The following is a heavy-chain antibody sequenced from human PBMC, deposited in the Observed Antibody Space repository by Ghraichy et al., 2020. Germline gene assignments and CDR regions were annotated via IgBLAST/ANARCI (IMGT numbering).Heavy chain of an antibody. CDR1: GFTFSKYD. CDR2: LGIRGDT. CDR3: VRKGVRPLDYFDL. V-gene: IGHV3-13*01. Sequence: GGSLRLSCAGSGFTFSKYDMHWVRQTSGRHLEWVSVLGIRGDTYYADSVKGRFTISRENDKNSLYLQMNNLGAGDTGVYYCVRKGVRPLDYFDLWGRGTLVTGSS. J-gene: IGHJ2*01. D-gene: IGHD2-8*01.